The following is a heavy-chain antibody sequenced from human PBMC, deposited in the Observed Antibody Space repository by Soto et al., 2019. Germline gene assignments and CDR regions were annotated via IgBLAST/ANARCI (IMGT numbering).Heavy chain of an antibody. J-gene: IGHJ6*02. V-gene: IGHV4-39*01. CDR2: IYYSGST. CDR3: ASLDYSNYYXYYYGMDV. CDR1: GGSISRSSYY. D-gene: IGHD4-4*01. Sequence: PPETLSLPCTVSGGSISRSSYYWGWIRQPPGKGLEWIGSIYYSGSTYYNPSLKSRVTISVDTSKNQFSLKLSSVTAADTAVYYCASLDYSNYYXYYYGMDVWGQGTTVT.